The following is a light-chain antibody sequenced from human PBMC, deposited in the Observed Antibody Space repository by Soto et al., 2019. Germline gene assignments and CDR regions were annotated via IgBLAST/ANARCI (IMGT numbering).Light chain of an antibody. V-gene: IGKV3-20*01. J-gene: IGKJ4*01. CDR1: QSVSSNY. CDR3: QQYVSSPLP. CDR2: GAS. Sequence: EIVLTQSPGTLSLSPGERATLSCRASQSVSSNYLAWYQQKPGQAPRLLIYGASSRATGIPDRFSGSGSGTDFTLTINRLEPEDFAVYYCQQYVSSPLPFGGGTKVQIK.